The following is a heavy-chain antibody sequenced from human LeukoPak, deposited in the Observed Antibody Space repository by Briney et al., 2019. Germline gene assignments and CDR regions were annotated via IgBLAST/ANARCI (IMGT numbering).Heavy chain of an antibody. CDR2: IGSVNKP. CDR3: AGDRHYYVAMDV. CDR1: GFTFSAYA. J-gene: IGHJ6*02. Sequence: GGSLRPSCEASGFTFSAYAMTWVRQAPGQGLDWVSSIGSVNKPHYSEIAKGRFDISRDHSKSMLILELNSLRAEDRALYYGAGDRHYYVAMDVWGQGTTVTVSS. V-gene: IGHV3-23*05. D-gene: IGHD3-10*02.